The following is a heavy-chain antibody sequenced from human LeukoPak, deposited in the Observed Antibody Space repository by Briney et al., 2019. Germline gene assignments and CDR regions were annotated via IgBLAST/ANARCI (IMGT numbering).Heavy chain of an antibody. J-gene: IGHJ6*03. V-gene: IGHV1-69*13. CDR3: ARGEGARYYMDV. Sequence: SVKVSCTASGDTFNSHTITWVRQAPGQGVEGMGGSMIIVGTANNAQKVQGRVTITADESTSPAYMELNTLRSEDTAVYYCARGEGARYYMDVWGKGTTVTISS. CDR2: SMIIVGTA. D-gene: IGHD1-26*01. CDR1: GDTFNSHT.